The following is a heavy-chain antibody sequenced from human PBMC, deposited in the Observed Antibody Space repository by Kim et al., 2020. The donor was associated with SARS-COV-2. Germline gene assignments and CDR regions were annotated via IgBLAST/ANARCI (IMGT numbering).Heavy chain of an antibody. V-gene: IGHV3-9*01. CDR1: GFTFDDCA. CDR2: ILCDGSIK. Sequence: GGSLRLSCAASGFTFDDCAMHWVRQAPGKGLEWVSGILCDGSIKDYADSVKGRFTISRDKAKNSLYLQMNRLRAEDTALYYCATDTAVRLLGPAYYYN. J-gene: IGHJ6*01. CDR3: ATDTAVRLLGPAYYYN. D-gene: IGHD6-25*01.